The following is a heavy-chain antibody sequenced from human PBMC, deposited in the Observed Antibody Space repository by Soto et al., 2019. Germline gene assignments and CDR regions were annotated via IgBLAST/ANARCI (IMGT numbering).Heavy chain of an antibody. CDR1: GFTFSTYG. CDR3: AKDALYFGTG. CDR2: IWYDGINK. Sequence: QVQLVESGGGVVQPGRSLRLSCAASGFTFSTYGMHWVRQAPGKGLEWVAVIWYDGINKYYADSVKGRFTISRDNSKNTVYLQMDSLRPEDTAVYYCAKDALYFGTGWCQGTLVTVSS. D-gene: IGHD2-2*02. J-gene: IGHJ4*02. V-gene: IGHV3-30*18.